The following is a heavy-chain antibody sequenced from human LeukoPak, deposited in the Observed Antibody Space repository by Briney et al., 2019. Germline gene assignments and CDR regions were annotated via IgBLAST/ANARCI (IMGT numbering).Heavy chain of an antibody. D-gene: IGHD3-22*01. V-gene: IGHV3-48*01. Sequence: GGSLRLSCAASGLTFSSYSMSWVRQAPGKGLEWVSYISSSSSTIYYAASVKGRFTISRDNAKNSLYLQMNSLRAEDTAVYYCAKDGRSSGYSDYFDYWGQGTLVTVSS. CDR3: AKDGRSSGYSDYFDY. J-gene: IGHJ4*01. CDR1: GLTFSSYS. CDR2: ISSSSSTI.